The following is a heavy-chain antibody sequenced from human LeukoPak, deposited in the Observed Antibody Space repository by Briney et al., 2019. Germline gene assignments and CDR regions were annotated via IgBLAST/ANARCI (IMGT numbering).Heavy chain of an antibody. J-gene: IGHJ4*02. D-gene: IGHD2-2*01. CDR1: GFTFSTYA. CDR3: AKARSGSSASCYNY. Sequence: GGSLRLSCAASGFTFSTYAMSWVHQAPGKGLEWVSVISGSDGSTYYADSVKGRFTISRDNSKNTLYLQMNSLRAEDTAVYYCAKARSGSSASCYNYWGQGTLVTVSS. CDR2: ISGSDGST. V-gene: IGHV3-23*01.